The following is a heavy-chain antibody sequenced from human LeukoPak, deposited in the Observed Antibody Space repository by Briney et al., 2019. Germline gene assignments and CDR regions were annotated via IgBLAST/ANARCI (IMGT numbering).Heavy chain of an antibody. J-gene: IGHJ3*02. V-gene: IGHV4-4*07. CDR3: ARGLLQLELTAVNAFDI. Sequence: SETLSLTCTVSGGSISSYYWSWIRQPAGKGLEWIGRIYTSGSTNYNPSLKSRVTMSVDTSKNQFSLKLSTVTAADTAVYYCARGLLQLELTAVNAFDIWGQGTMVTVSS. CDR2: IYTSGST. D-gene: IGHD1-7*01. CDR1: GGSISSYY.